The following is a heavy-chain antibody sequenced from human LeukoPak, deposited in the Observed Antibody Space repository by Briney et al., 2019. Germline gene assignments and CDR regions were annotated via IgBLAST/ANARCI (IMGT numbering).Heavy chain of an antibody. J-gene: IGHJ4*02. CDR1: GGSISSSSYY. CDR2: IYYSGST. V-gene: IGHV4-39*01. CDR3: ARLVYSNYVDY. Sequence: SETLSLTCTVSGGSISSSSYYWGWIRQPPGKGLEWIGSIYYSGSTYYNPSLKSRVTISVDTSKNQFSLKLSSVAAADTAVYYCARLVYSNYVDYWGQGTLVTVSS. D-gene: IGHD4-11*01.